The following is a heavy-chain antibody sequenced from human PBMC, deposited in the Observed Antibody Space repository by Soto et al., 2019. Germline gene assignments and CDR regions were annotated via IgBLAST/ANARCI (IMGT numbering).Heavy chain of an antibody. J-gene: IGHJ3*02. V-gene: IGHV3-21*01. Sequence: PGGSLRLSCAASGFTFSRYRMNWVRQAPGKGLEWVSSISGSSGDMFYADSVKGRFTISRDNAKNLMYLQMNSLRVEDTAVYYCPRDPYSGYDYDAFDIWGQGTMVTVSS. CDR1: GFTFSRYR. CDR2: ISGSSGDM. D-gene: IGHD5-12*01. CDR3: PRDPYSGYDYDAFDI.